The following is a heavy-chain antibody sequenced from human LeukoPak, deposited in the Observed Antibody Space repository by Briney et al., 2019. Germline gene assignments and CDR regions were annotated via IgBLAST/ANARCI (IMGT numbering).Heavy chain of an antibody. V-gene: IGHV3-23*01. CDR2: ISGSGGST. J-gene: IGHJ5*02. CDR3: ARSLGAAAANWFDP. Sequence: GGSLRLSCAASGFTFSSYGMSWVRQAPGKGLEWVSAISGSGGSTYYADSVKGRFTISRDNAKNSLYLQMNSLRAEDTAVYYSARSLGAAAANWFDPWGQGTLVTVSS. CDR1: GFTFSSYG. D-gene: IGHD6-13*01.